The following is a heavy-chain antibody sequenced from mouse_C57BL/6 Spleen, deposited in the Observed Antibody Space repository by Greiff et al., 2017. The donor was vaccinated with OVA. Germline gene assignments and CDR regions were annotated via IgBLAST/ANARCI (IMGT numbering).Heavy chain of an antibody. J-gene: IGHJ2*01. CDR1: GYTFTDYE. Sequence: QVQLQQSGAELVRPGASVTLSCKASGYTFTDYEMHWVKQTPVHGLEWIGAIDPETGGTAYNQKFKGKAILTVDTSSSTAYMQLSSLTSEDSAVYYGARGTAQPYYFDYWGQGTTLTVSS. CDR2: IDPETGGT. CDR3: ARGTAQPYYFDY. V-gene: IGHV1-15*01. D-gene: IGHD3-2*02.